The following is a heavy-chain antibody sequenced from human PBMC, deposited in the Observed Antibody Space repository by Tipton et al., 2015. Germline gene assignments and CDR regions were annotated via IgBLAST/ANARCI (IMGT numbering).Heavy chain of an antibody. CDR2: IYYSGST. CDR1: GGSFSDYY. D-gene: IGHD3-22*01. J-gene: IGHJ1*01. CDR3: ARASIIQGYYHDSSRYYLFNS. Sequence: TLSLTCTVSGGSFSDYYWSWIRQSPGEGLEWIGYIYYSGSTNYNPSLRGRVAMSMDTSKNQFSLKLSSVIAADTAVYYCARASIIQGYYHDSSRYYLFNSWGQGTLVTVSS. V-gene: IGHV4-59*01.